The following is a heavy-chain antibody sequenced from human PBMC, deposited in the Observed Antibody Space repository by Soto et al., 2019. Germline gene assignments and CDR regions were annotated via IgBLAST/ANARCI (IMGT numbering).Heavy chain of an antibody. Sequence: GESLKISCKGSGYSFAGYWITWVRQKPGKGLEWMGIIYPGDSDTRYSPSFQGQVTISADKSITTAYLQWSSLKASDTAMYYCARQPTFLGYVDYWGHGAPVTVSS. CDR1: GYSFAGYW. CDR2: IYPGDSDT. CDR3: ARQPTFLGYVDY. V-gene: IGHV5-51*01. J-gene: IGHJ4*01.